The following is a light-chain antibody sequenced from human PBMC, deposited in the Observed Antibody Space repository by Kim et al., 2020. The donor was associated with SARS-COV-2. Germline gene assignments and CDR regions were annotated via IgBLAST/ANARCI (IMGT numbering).Light chain of an antibody. V-gene: IGKV1-39*01. CDR3: QQSYSTPYT. CDR1: QSISSY. Sequence: DNQMTQSPSSLSASVGDRVTITCRASQSISSYLNWYQQKPGKAPKLLIYAASSLQSGVPSRFSGSGSGTDFTLTISSLQPEDFATYYCQQSYSTPYTFGQGTKLEI. CDR2: AAS. J-gene: IGKJ2*01.